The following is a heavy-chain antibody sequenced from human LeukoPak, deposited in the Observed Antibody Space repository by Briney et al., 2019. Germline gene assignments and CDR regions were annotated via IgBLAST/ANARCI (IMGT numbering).Heavy chain of an antibody. CDR1: GVSISSGGYY. CDR3: ARDPTDYGDYYYYGMDV. D-gene: IGHD4-17*01. CDR2: IYYSGST. J-gene: IGHJ6*02. V-gene: IGHV4-31*03. Sequence: SQTLSLTCTVSGVSISSGGYYWSWIRQHPGKGLEWIGYIYYSGSTYYNPSLKSRVTTSVDTSKNQLSLKLSSVTAADTAVYYCARDPTDYGDYYYYGMDVWGQGTTVTVSS.